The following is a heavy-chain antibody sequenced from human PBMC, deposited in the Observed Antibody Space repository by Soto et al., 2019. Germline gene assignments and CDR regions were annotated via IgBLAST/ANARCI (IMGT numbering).Heavy chain of an antibody. CDR1: GLTFSYAW. Sequence: EVQLVESGGGLVKPGGSLRLSCAASGLTFSYAWMTWVRQAPGKGLEWVGRIKSKTNGGTTDYAAPVKGRFTISRDDSKNTLYLELNSLKTEDTAMYYCTTDYDILTIRWNGFEIWGQGTMVTVSS. D-gene: IGHD3-9*01. CDR3: TTDYDILTIRWNGFEI. V-gene: IGHV3-15*07. J-gene: IGHJ3*02. CDR2: IKSKTNGGTT.